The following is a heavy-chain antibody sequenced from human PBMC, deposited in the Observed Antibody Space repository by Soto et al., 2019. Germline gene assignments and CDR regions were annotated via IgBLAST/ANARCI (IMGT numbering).Heavy chain of an antibody. CDR2: ISPGDSDT. CDR3: ARSETLPGYFDY. V-gene: IGHV5-51*01. Sequence: LGESLKISFKASGYSFTSYLICWVRQMPGKGLVWMGIISPGDSDTRYSPSFQGQVTISADKSINTAYLQWSSLKASDTDMYYCARSETLPGYFDYRGQGTPVTVS. CDR1: GYSFTSYL. D-gene: IGHD3-9*01. J-gene: IGHJ4*02.